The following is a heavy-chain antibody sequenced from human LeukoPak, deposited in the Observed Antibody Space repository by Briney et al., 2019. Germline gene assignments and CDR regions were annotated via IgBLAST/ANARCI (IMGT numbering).Heavy chain of an antibody. CDR2: ISYDGSNK. CDR1: GFTFSSYA. D-gene: IGHD5-18*01. CDR3: ARDPQRRGYSYGFDY. J-gene: IGHJ4*02. V-gene: IGHV3-30-3*01. Sequence: GRSLRLSCAASGFTFSSYAMHWVRQAPGKGLEWVAVISYDGSNKYYADSVKGRFTISRDNSKNTLYLQMNGLRAEDTAVYYCARDPQRRGYSYGFDYWGQGTLVTVSS.